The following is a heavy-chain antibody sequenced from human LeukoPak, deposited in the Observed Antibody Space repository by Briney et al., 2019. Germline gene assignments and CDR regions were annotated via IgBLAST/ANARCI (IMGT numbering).Heavy chain of an antibody. D-gene: IGHD1-26*01. V-gene: IGHV5-51*01. CDR2: IYTSDTDT. Sequence: GESPKICLKGSGYSFTRYWICGGRLVPGKGPEGMGIIYTSDTDTRYSPSFQGQVTISADKSIRTAYLQRSSPKASDTAMYYCARTISDYGMEVCGPGTTGSVSS. CDR3: ARTISDYGMEV. J-gene: IGHJ6*01. CDR1: GYSFTRYW.